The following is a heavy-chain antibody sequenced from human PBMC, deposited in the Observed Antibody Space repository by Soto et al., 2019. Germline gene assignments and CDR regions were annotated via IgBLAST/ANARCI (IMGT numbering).Heavy chain of an antibody. CDR2: INSSGST. D-gene: IGHD6-19*01. V-gene: IGHV4-39*01. J-gene: IGHJ4*02. CDR1: GGSITRNDHY. Sequence: QLQLQESGPGLVRPSETLSLICTVSGGSITRNDHYWGWIRQSPGKGLEWIGDINSSGSTNYSLSPMSRVSRSVETSKNQFSLKMNSVTAADTSVYYCARLGSSCLYQGSYVDYWGQGTLVTVSS. CDR3: ARLGSSCLYQGSYVDY.